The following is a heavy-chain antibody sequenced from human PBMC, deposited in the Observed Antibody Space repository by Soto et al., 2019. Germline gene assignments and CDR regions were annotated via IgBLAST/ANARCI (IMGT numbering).Heavy chain of an antibody. CDR1: GGSISSYY. Sequence: PSETLSLTCTVSGGSISSYYWSWIRQPPGKGLEWIGYIYYSGSTNHNPSLKSRVTISVDTSKNQFSLKLSSVTAADTAVYYCARRITMVRGVKFMDVWGKGTTVTVSS. D-gene: IGHD3-10*01. J-gene: IGHJ6*03. CDR3: ARRITMVRGVKFMDV. CDR2: IYYSGST. V-gene: IGHV4-59*08.